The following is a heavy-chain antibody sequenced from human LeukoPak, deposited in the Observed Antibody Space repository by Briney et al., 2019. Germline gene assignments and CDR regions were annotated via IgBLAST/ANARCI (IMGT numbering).Heavy chain of an antibody. CDR2: ISAYNGNT. Sequence: GASVKVSCKASGYTFTSYGISWVRQAPGQGLERMGWISAYNGNTNYAQKLQGRVTMTTDTSTSAAYMELRSLRSDDTAVYYCAREHSSGWPDYWGQGTLVTVSS. CDR3: AREHSSGWPDY. V-gene: IGHV1-18*01. CDR1: GYTFTSYG. J-gene: IGHJ4*02. D-gene: IGHD6-19*01.